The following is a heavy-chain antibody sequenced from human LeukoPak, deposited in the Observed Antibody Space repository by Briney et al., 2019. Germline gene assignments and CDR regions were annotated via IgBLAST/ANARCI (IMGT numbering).Heavy chain of an antibody. Sequence: GSLRLSCAASGFTFSSYGMHWVRQAPGKGLEWVAVISYDGSNRYYADSVKGRFTISRDNSKNTLYLQMNSLRAEDTAVYYCAKDYYDYVWGSYHYLDYWGQGTLVTVSS. J-gene: IGHJ4*02. D-gene: IGHD3-16*02. CDR2: ISYDGSNR. CDR1: GFTFSSYG. V-gene: IGHV3-30*18. CDR3: AKDYYDYVWGSYHYLDY.